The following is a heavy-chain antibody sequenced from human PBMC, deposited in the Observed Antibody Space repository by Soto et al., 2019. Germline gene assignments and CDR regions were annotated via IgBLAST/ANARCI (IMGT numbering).Heavy chain of an antibody. V-gene: IGHV3-74*01. Sequence: EVQLVESGGGLVQPGGSLRLSCAASGFTFSYYWMHWVRQAPGKGLAWVSRIKTDGSETNYADSVRGRFSISRDNANTILYLQMNSLTVDDTAVYYCAGDLVLGSGSLGYWGQGTLVTVSS. J-gene: IGHJ4*02. CDR1: GFTFSYYW. D-gene: IGHD3-10*01. CDR2: IKTDGSET. CDR3: AGDLVLGSGSLGY.